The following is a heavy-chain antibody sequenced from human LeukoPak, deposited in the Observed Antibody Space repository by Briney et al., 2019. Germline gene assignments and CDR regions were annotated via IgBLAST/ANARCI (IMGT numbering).Heavy chain of an antibody. V-gene: IGHV3-21*04. CDR1: GFTFTTYS. CDR3: AKDIRGSTSWYGLDY. J-gene: IGHJ4*02. CDR2: ISSGSSAI. Sequence: PGGSLRLSCEASGFTFTTYSMTWVRQAPGKGLEWVSIISSGSSAIFSADALKGRFTISRDDAKNLLYLDMNSLRAEDTALYYCAKDIRGSTSWYGLDYWGQGTLVTVSS. D-gene: IGHD6-13*01.